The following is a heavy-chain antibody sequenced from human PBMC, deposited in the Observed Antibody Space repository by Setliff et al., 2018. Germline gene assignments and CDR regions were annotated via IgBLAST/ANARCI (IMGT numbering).Heavy chain of an antibody. V-gene: IGHV3-11*04. CDR3: ARDPHFDS. CDR2: ISSSSSSDSTI. CDR1: GFTFSDYY. Sequence: LRLSCAASGFTFSDYYMSWIRQAPGKGLEWVSYISSSSSSDSTIYYADSVKGRFTISRDNAKKSLYLQMNSLRADDTAVYYCARDPHFDSWGQGTLVTVS. J-gene: IGHJ4*02.